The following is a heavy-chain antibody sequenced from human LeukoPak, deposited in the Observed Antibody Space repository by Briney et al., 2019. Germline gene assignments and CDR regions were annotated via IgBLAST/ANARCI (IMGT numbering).Heavy chain of an antibody. CDR2: FDPEDGET. CDR1: GYTPTELS. CDR3: ATGPPPFGVVPYGMDV. Sequence: ASVKVSCKVSGYTPTELSMHWVRQAPGKGLEWMGGFDPEDGETIYAQKFQGRVTMTEDTSTDTAYMELSSLRSEDTAVYYCATGPPPFGVVPYGMDVWGQGTTVTVSS. D-gene: IGHD3-3*01. J-gene: IGHJ6*02. V-gene: IGHV1-24*01.